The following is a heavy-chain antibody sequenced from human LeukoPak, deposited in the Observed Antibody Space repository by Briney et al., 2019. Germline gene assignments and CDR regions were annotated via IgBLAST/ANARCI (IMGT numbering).Heavy chain of an antibody. CDR2: INPSGGST. Sequence: GASVKVSCKASGYTFTSYGISWVRQAPGEGLEWMGIINPSGGSTSYAQKFQGRVTMTRDMSTSTVYMELSSLRSEDTAVYYCARDPPYYYDTKDYMDVWGKGTTVTVSS. D-gene: IGHD3-22*01. CDR3: ARDPPYYYDTKDYMDV. J-gene: IGHJ6*03. V-gene: IGHV1-46*01. CDR1: GYTFTSYG.